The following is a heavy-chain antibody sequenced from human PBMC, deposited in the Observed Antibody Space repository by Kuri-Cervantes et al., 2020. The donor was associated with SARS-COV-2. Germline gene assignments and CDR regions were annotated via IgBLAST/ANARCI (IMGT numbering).Heavy chain of an antibody. J-gene: IGHJ6*02. D-gene: IGHD3-9*01. CDR2: IIPILGIA. CDR3: ARVDLLDYYYGMDV. CDR1: GGTFSSYA. Sequence: SVKVSCKASGGTFSSYAISWVRQAPGQGLEWMGGIIPILGIANYAQKFQGRVTITADKSTSTAYMELSSLRSEDTAVYYCARVDLLDYYYGMDVWGQGTTVTVSS. V-gene: IGHV1-69*10.